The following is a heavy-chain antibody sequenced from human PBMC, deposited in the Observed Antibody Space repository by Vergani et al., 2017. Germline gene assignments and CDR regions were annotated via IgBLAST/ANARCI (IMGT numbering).Heavy chain of an antibody. D-gene: IGHD3-22*01. CDR3: ARIRPRAPGTYYYDSSGYWGFDY. CDR2: IYYSGST. CDR1: GGSISSSSYY. Sequence: QLQLQESGPGLVKPSETLSLTCTVSGGSISSSSYYWGWIRQPPGKGLEWIGSIYYSGSTYYNPSLKSRVTISVDTSKNQFSLKLSSVTAADTAVYYCARIRPRAPGTYYYDSSGYWGFDYWGQGTLVTVSS. J-gene: IGHJ4*02. V-gene: IGHV4-39*01.